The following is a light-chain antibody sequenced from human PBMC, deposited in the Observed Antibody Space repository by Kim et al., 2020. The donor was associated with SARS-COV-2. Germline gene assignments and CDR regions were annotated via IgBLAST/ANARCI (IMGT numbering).Light chain of an antibody. V-gene: IGKV1-17*03. CDR2: ASS. CDR3: LQHNTYPIT. CDR1: QDISNY. J-gene: IGKJ5*01. Sequence: ASVGDRVTITCRAGQDISNYLDWVQQKPGKAPKRLIYASSTLQSGVPSRFSGSGSGTEFTLTISSLQPEDFATYYCLQHNTYPITFGQGTRLEIK.